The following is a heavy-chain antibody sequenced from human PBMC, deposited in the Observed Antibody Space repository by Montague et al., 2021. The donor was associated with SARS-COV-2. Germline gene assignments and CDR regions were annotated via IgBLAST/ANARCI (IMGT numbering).Heavy chain of an antibody. D-gene: IGHD1-14*01. J-gene: IGHJ6*02. CDR1: GDSVSSNLAT. V-gene: IGHV6-1*01. Sequence: CAISGDSVSSNLATWNWVRQSPSRGLEWLGRIYYRSKWYNDYAVSVKSRVTINPDTSKHQFSLHLNSLTPEDTAMYYCARVREGNNNVMDFWGQGTTVTVSS. CDR2: IYYRSKWYN. CDR3: ARVREGNNNVMDF.